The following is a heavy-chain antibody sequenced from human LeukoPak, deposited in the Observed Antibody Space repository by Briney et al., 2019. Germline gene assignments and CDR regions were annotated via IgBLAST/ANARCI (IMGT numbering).Heavy chain of an antibody. CDR2: IFPGDSDT. CDR3: ARPSYISGLDAFDI. CDR1: GYIFTSYW. Sequence: GEPLKISCKGSGYIFTSYWIGWVRQMPGKGLEWMGIIFPGDSDTRYSPSFQGQVTISADKSINTAYLQWRSLKASDTAMYYCARPSYISGLDAFDIWGQGTVVTVSS. J-gene: IGHJ3*02. D-gene: IGHD1-26*01. V-gene: IGHV5-51*01.